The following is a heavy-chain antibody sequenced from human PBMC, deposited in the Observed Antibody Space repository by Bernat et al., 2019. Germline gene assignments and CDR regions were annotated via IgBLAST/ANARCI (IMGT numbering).Heavy chain of an antibody. Sequence: QLQLQESGPGLVKPSETLSLTCTVSGGSISSSSYYWGWIRQPPGKGLEWIGSIYYSGSTYYNPSLKSRVTISVDTSKNQFSLKLSSVTAADTAVYYCARLASGTLQYCYYGMDVWGQGTTVTVSS. J-gene: IGHJ6*02. CDR3: ARLASGTLQYCYYGMDV. V-gene: IGHV4-39*01. CDR1: GGSISSSSYY. CDR2: IYYSGST. D-gene: IGHD6-13*01.